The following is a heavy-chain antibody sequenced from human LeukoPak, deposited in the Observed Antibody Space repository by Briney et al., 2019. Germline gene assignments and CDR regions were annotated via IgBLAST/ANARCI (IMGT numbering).Heavy chain of an antibody. CDR3: ARGSSSVIPALKFDY. V-gene: IGHV1-18*01. CDR2: ISAYNGNT. Sequence: ASVKVSCKASGGTFSSYAISWVRQAPGQGLEWMGWISAYNGNTNYAQKLQGRVTMTTDTSTSTAYMELRSLRSDDTAVYYCARGSSSVIPALKFDYWGQGTLVTVSS. J-gene: IGHJ4*02. CDR1: GGTFSSYA. D-gene: IGHD6-13*01.